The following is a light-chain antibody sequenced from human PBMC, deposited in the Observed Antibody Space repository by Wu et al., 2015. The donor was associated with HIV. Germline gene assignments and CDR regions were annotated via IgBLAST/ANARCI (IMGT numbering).Light chain of an antibody. CDR1: QSIGIF. J-gene: IGKJ2*03. CDR2: DTS. V-gene: IGKV1-39*02. Sequence: DTQVTQSPSFLSASVGDXVTIPCRTRQSIGIFLNWYQQRPGEAPSLLIYDTSNLRGGIPSRFSGSASGTNFTLTISSLRPEDFATYYCQVAVSFGQGTKLDI. CDR3: QVAVS.